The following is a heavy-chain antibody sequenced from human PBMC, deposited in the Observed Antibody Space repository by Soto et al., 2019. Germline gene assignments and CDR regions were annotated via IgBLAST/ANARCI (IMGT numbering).Heavy chain of an antibody. CDR3: ERLVFL. Sequence: PAETLSLSGTVCGDSIAGSDDYWGWIRQPPGKGLAWIGSVSYSGASYYSPSLKSLITISVDTSKNQFSLKLSSVTAADTAVYYGERLVFLWGQATLVSVS. V-gene: IGHV4-39*01. CDR2: VSYSGAS. J-gene: IGHJ4*02. CDR1: GDSIAGSDDY. D-gene: IGHD1-26*01.